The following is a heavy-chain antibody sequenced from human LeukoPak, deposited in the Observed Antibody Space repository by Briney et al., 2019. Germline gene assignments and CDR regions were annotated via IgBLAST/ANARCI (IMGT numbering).Heavy chain of an antibody. CDR1: GFTFDDYG. J-gene: IGHJ4*02. V-gene: IGHV3-20*04. CDR2: INWDGGST. D-gene: IGHD6-19*01. Sequence: GGSLRLSCAASGFTFDDYGMSWVRQAPGKGLELVAGINWDGGSTGYADSVKGRFTISRDNAKNYLYLQMNSLRAEDKALYYCARDIKIAVAGSWDYWGQGTLVTVSS. CDR3: ARDIKIAVAGSWDY.